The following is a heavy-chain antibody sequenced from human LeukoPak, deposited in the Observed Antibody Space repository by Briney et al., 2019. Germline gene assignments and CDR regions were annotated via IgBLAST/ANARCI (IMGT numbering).Heavy chain of an antibody. V-gene: IGHV1-18*01. J-gene: IGHJ4*02. CDR3: ARQMVAHFDY. D-gene: IGHD2-15*01. CDR1: GYTFTTYN. CDR2: ISGYNGNT. Sequence: GASVKVSCKASGYTFTTYNINWVRQAPGQGLEWMGWISGYNGNTNYAQKLQGRVTMTTDTSTSTAYMELRSLRSDDTAVYYCARQMVAHFDYWGQGTLVTVSS.